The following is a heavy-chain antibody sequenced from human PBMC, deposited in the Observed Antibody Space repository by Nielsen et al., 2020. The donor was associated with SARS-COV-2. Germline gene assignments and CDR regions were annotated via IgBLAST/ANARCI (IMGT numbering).Heavy chain of an antibody. CDR2: IITGNGDT. Sequence: ASVKVSCKASGYSFTNNALHWLRQAPRQRLEWMGWIITGNGDTNLSPKFQGRVTITSDTSASTAYMDLSSLTSEDTAVYFCARALGGAPNHYALDVWGPGATVTVSS. D-gene: IGHD3-16*01. V-gene: IGHV1-3*04. J-gene: IGHJ6*02. CDR1: GYSFTNNA. CDR3: ARALGGAPNHYALDV.